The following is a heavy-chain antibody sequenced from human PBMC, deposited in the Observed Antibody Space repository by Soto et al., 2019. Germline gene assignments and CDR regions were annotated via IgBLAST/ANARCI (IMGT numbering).Heavy chain of an antibody. Sequence: QVELVESGGGVVQPGRSLRLSCAASGFTFSSQSMHWVRQAPGKGLEWVALISDDGSKKDYADSVKGRMTISRDNSKNTLYLQMNSLRGEDTAVYYCARGVRVVVPETPRTPDPYTSDFWGQGTLVTVSS. D-gene: IGHD2-2*01. J-gene: IGHJ4*02. CDR3: ARGVRVVVPETPRTPDPYTSDF. CDR1: GFTFSSQS. V-gene: IGHV3-30-3*01. CDR2: ISDDGSKK.